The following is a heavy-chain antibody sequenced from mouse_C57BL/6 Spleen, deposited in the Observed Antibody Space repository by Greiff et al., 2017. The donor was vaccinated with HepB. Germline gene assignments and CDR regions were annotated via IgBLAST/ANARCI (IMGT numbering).Heavy chain of an antibody. CDR3: ARKETVTTGFAY. CDR1: GFSLTSYG. J-gene: IGHJ3*01. V-gene: IGHV2-2*01. D-gene: IGHD2-2*01. CDR2: IWSGGST. Sequence: VQLQQSGPGLVQPSQSLSITCTVSGFSLTSYGVHWVRQSPGKGLEWLGVIWSGGSTDYNAAFISRLSISKDNSKSQVFFKMNSLQADDTAIYYCARKETVTTGFAYWGQGTLVTVSA.